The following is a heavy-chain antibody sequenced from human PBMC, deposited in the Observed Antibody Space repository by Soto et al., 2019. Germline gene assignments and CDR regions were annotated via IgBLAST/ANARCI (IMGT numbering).Heavy chain of an antibody. CDR2: IYYIGST. D-gene: IGHD3-16*02. J-gene: IGHJ5*02. CDR3: AGRNSLASVSLNFRELSNYKWIDP. CDR1: GDSITNSNYY. V-gene: IGHV4-39*01. Sequence: SETLSLTCTASGDSITNSNYYWGWFRQPPGKGLEWIASIYYIGSTYYNPSLKSRVTISVDTSNNQFSLNLNSVTASDTAVYYCAGRNSLASVSLNFRELSNYKWIDPWGPGTLVTVSS.